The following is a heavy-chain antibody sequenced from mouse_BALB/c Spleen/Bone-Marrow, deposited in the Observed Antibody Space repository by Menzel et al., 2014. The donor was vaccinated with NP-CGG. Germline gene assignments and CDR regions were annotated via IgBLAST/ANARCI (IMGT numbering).Heavy chain of an antibody. D-gene: IGHD3-3*01. CDR3: SRGRRGALDY. CDR2: INPSNGGT. Sequence: LQESGAELVKPGASAKLSCKASGYTFTSYYMYWVKQRPGQGLEWFGEINPSNGGTNFNEKFKNKATLTVDKSSSTAYMQLKSLTSKDSAVYYCSRGRRGALDYWGQATSLTVSS. J-gene: IGHJ4*01. CDR1: GYTFTSYY. V-gene: IGHV1S81*02.